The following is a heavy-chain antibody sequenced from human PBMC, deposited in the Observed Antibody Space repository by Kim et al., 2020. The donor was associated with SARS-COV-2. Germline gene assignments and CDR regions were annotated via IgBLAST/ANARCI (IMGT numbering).Heavy chain of an antibody. V-gene: IGHV3-23*01. D-gene: IGHD2-2*01. Sequence: SEKGRFTIARDNTKNTLYLQMNSLRAEDTAVYYCAKDPDIVVVPAAKFDYWGQGTLVTVSS. J-gene: IGHJ4*02. CDR3: AKDPDIVVVPAAKFDY.